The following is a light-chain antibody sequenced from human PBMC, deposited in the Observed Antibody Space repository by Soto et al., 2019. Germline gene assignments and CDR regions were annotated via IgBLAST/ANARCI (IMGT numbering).Light chain of an antibody. CDR3: AAWDDGLNGYV. CDR1: SSNIGNNA. V-gene: IGLV1-36*01. CDR2: YDD. J-gene: IGLJ1*01. Sequence: QSVLTQLPSLSEAPRQRVTISCSGSSSNIGNNAVNWYQQLPGKAPKLLIYYDDLLPSGVSDRFSGSKSGTSASLAISGLQSEDEADYYCAAWDDGLNGYVFGTGTKVTVL.